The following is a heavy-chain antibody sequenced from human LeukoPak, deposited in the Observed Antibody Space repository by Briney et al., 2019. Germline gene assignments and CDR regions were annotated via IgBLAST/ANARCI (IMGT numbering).Heavy chain of an antibody. CDR1: GYTFTSYG. J-gene: IGHJ4*02. D-gene: IGHD6-13*01. CDR2: ISAYNGNT. V-gene: IGHV1-18*01. Sequence: ASVKVSCKASGYTFTSYGISWVRQAPGQGLEWMGWISAYNGNTKYAQKLQGRVTTTTDTSTSTAYMELRSLRSDDTAVYYCARDIPLLGNYYYSSSWQRPPFDYWGQGTLVTVSS. CDR3: ARDIPLLGNYYYSSSWQRPPFDY.